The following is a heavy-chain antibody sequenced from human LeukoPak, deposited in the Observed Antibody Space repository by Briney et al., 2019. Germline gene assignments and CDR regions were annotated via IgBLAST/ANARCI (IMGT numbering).Heavy chain of an antibody. CDR2: IKSGDRSI. CDR1: GFTFFYYE. Sequence: GGSLRLSCATSGFTFFYYEMNWVRQAPGKGLEWVSYIKSGDRSIYYADSVKGRFTISRDDAKNSLYLQMNSLRAEDTAVYYCARNGYSSSMRFDYWGQGTLVTVSS. V-gene: IGHV3-48*03. CDR3: ARNGYSSSMRFDY. D-gene: IGHD6-13*01. J-gene: IGHJ4*02.